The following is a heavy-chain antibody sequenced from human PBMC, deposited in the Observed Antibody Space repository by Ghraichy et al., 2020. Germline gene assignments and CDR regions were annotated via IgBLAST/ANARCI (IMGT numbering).Heavy chain of an antibody. V-gene: IGHV3-23*01. CDR3: AHTMVRGVARGY. D-gene: IGHD3-10*01. J-gene: IGHJ4*02. CDR1: GFTFSSYA. CDR2: ISGSGGST. Sequence: GGSLRLSCAASGFTFSSYAMSWVRQAPGKGLEWVSAISGSGGSTYYADSVKGRFTISRDNSKNTLYLQMNSLRAEDTAVYYCAHTMVRGVARGYWGQGTLVTVSS.